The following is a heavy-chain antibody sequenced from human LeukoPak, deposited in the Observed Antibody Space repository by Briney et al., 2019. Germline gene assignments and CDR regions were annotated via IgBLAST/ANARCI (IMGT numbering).Heavy chain of an antibody. D-gene: IGHD6-13*01. CDR2: ITGGGVST. V-gene: IGHV3-23*01. Sequence: GGSLRLSCAASGFTFSSYAMSWVRQAPGKGVEGVSAITGGGVSTYYADSVKCPFTISRDNSKNTLYVQVNSLRAEDTAVYYCATSRRGFEYWGQGTLVTVSS. CDR3: ATSRRGFEY. CDR1: GFTFSSYA. J-gene: IGHJ4*02.